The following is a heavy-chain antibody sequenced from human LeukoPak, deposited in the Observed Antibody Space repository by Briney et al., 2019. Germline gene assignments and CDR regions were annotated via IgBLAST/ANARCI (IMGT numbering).Heavy chain of an antibody. CDR3: ARSEGVTIFGVVIKEFDY. CDR2: ISYDGGHK. V-gene: IGHV3-30*03. D-gene: IGHD3-3*01. J-gene: IGHJ4*02. Sequence: PGGSLRLSCAASGFTLSSYGMHWVRQAPGKGLEWVAVISYDGGHKYYADSVKGRFTISRDNSKNTLYLQMNSLRAEDTAVYYCARSEGVTIFGVVIKEFDYWGQGTLVTVSS. CDR1: GFTLSSYG.